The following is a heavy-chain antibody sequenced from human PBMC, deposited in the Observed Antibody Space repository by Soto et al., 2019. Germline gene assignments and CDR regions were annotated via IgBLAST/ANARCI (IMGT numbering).Heavy chain of an antibody. CDR2: VSHDGRNT. CDR3: AKGGRQWLVTSDFNY. CDR1: GFTFSDYA. Sequence: VQLVESGGGVVQPGRSLRLSCAASGFTFSDYAMHWVRQAPGKGLEWVAVVSHDGRNTHYADSVKGRFTISRYSSKNTVSLEMTSLRDQNTAVYYCAKGGRQWLVTSDFNYWGQGALVTVSP. D-gene: IGHD6-19*01. J-gene: IGHJ4*02. V-gene: IGHV3-30*18.